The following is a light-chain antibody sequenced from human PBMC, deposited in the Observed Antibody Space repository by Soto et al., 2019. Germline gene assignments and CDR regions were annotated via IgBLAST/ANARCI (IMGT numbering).Light chain of an antibody. CDR3: CSYAGSYTLDV. Sequence: QSVLTQPRSVSGSPGQSVTISCTGTSSDVCGYNYVSWYQQHPCKAPKLMIYDVSRRPSGVPDRFSGSKSGNTASLTIAGLQAEDEADYDCCSYAGSYTLDVIGTGTKVNVL. CDR2: DVS. V-gene: IGLV2-11*01. CDR1: SSDVCGYNY. J-gene: IGLJ1*01.